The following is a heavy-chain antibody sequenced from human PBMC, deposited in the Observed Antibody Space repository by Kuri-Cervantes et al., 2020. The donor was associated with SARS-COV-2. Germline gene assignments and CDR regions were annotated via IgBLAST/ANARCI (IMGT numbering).Heavy chain of an antibody. CDR3: ARGPMVQGVLNWFDP. V-gene: IGHV1-46*04. Sequence: ASVKVSCKASGYTFSNYYMHWVRQAPGQGLEWMGMINPSGGSTIYAQKLQGRVTMTRDTSTSTAYMELSSLRSEDTAVYYCARGPMVQGVLNWFDPWGQGTLVTVSS. CDR1: GYTFSNYY. CDR2: INPSGGST. D-gene: IGHD3-10*01. J-gene: IGHJ5*02.